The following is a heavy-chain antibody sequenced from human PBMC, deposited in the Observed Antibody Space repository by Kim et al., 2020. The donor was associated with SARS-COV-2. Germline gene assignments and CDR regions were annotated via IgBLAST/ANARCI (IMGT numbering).Heavy chain of an antibody. V-gene: IGHV3-30*18. CDR1: GFTFSSYG. CDR2: ISYDGSNK. CDR3: AKWTGGPLGY. D-gene: IGHD2-8*02. Sequence: GGSLRLSCAASGFTFSSYGMHWVRQAPGKGLEWVAVISYDGSNKYYADSVKGRFTISRDNSKNTLYLQMNSLRAEDTAVYYCAKWTGGPLGYWGQGTLVTVSS. J-gene: IGHJ4*02.